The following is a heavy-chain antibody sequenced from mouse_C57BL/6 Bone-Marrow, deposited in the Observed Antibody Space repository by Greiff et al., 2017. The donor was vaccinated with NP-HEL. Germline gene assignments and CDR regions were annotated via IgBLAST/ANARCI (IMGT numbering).Heavy chain of an antibody. Sequence: QVHVKQSGAELVKPGASVKMSCKASGYTFTSYWITWVKQRPGQGLEWIGDIYPGSGSTNYNEKFKSKATLTVDTSSSTAYMQLSSLTSEDSAVYYCARDGYGEFAYWGQGTLVTVSA. J-gene: IGHJ3*01. D-gene: IGHD2-2*01. CDR3: ARDGYGEFAY. CDR1: GYTFTSYW. CDR2: IYPGSGST. V-gene: IGHV1-55*01.